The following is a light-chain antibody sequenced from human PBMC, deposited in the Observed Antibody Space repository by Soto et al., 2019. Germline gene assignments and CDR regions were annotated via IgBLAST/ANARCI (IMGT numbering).Light chain of an antibody. CDR3: LKYDSAPHT. V-gene: IGKV1-27*01. CDR2: AAS. Sequence: DIQMTQSPSSLSASVGDRVTITCRASQGFSNYLAWFQQRPGKVPKVLIYAASTLQSGVPSRFSGSGSGTDFTLTISSLQPEDVATYYCLKYDSAPHTFGQGTKLEIK. CDR1: QGFSNY. J-gene: IGKJ2*01.